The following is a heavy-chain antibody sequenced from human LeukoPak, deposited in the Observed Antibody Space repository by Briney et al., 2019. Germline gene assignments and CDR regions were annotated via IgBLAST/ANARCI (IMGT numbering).Heavy chain of an antibody. CDR3: AALHYYDSSGYYYSRYYYMDV. CDR1: GGTFSSYA. Sequence: SVKVSCKASGGTFSSYAISWVRQAPGQGLEWMGGIIPIFGTANYTQKFQGRVTITADESTSTAYMELSSLRSEDTAVYYCAALHYYDSSGYYYSRYYYMDVWGKGTTVTVSS. D-gene: IGHD3-22*01. V-gene: IGHV1-69*13. CDR2: IIPIFGTA. J-gene: IGHJ6*03.